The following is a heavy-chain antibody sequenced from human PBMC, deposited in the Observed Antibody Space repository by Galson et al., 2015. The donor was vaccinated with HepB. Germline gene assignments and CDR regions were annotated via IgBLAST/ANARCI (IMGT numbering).Heavy chain of an antibody. Sequence: SLRLSCAASGFTFDDYAMHWVRQAPGKGLEWVSGISWNSGSIGYADSVKGRFTISRDNAKNSLYLQMNSLRAEDTALYYCAKGFPTWCDPWGQGTLATVSS. CDR3: AKGFPTWCDP. CDR2: ISWNSGSI. J-gene: IGHJ5*02. V-gene: IGHV3-9*01. CDR1: GFTFDDYA.